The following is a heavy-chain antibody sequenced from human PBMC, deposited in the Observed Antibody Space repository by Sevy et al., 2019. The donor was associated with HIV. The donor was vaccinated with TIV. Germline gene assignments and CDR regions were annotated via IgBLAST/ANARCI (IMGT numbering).Heavy chain of an antibody. CDR1: GGSFSGYY. CDR3: ARKFVHLYCSGGSCYQYNWFDP. J-gene: IGHJ5*02. D-gene: IGHD2-15*01. V-gene: IGHV4-34*01. CDR2: INHSGST. Sequence: SETLSLTCAVYGGSFSGYYWSWIRQPPGKGLEWIGEINHSGSTNYNPSLKSRVTISVDTSKNQFSLKLGSVPAADTAVYYCARKFVHLYCSGGSCYQYNWFDPWGQGTLVTVSS.